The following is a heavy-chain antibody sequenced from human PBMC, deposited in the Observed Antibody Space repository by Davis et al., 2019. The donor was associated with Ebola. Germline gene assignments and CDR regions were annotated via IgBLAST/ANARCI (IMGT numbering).Heavy chain of an antibody. D-gene: IGHD4-17*01. CDR3: ARGRSGIDYGDYVDYYYYGMDV. CDR2: INASNGNT. V-gene: IGHV1-3*01. CDR1: GYSFTTYA. Sequence: AASVKVSCKTSGYSFTTYAMHWVRQAPGQRLEWMGWINASNGNTKYSQKFQGRLTITRDTSASTAYMELRSLRSEDTAVYYCARGRSGIDYGDYVDYYYYGMDVWGQGTTVTVSS. J-gene: IGHJ6*02.